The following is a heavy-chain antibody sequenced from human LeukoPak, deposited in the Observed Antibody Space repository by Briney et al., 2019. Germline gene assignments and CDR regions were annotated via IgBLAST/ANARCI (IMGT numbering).Heavy chain of an antibody. CDR3: ARAGSGSSSGLLGAFDI. Sequence: ASVKVSCKASGYTFTSYYMHWVRQAPGQGLEWMGIINPSGGSTSYAQKFQGRVTMTRDTSTSTVYMELSSLRSEDTAVYYCARAGSGSSSGLLGAFDIWGQGTMVTVSS. CDR1: GYTFTSYY. J-gene: IGHJ3*02. V-gene: IGHV1-46*01. D-gene: IGHD3-10*01. CDR2: INPSGGST.